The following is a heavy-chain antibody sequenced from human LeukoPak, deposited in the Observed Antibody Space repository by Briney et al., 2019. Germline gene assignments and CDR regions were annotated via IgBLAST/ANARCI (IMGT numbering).Heavy chain of an antibody. CDR1: GVSISSYY. V-gene: IGHV4-59*01. CDR3: ARGGGYGSGNSA. D-gene: IGHD3-10*01. CDR2: IYYSGST. Sequence: SETLSLTCTVSGVSISSYYWSWIRQPPGKGLEWIGYIYYSGSTNYNPPLKSRVTISVDTSKNQFSLKLSSVTAADTAVYYCARGGGYGSGNSAWGQGTLVTVSS. J-gene: IGHJ4*02.